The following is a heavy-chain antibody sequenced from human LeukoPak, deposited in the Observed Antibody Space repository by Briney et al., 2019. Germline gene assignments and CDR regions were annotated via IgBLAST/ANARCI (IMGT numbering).Heavy chain of an antibody. Sequence: GGSPRLSCETSGFTFSDHHFDWIRQAPGKGLEWVARIRNKVENYVTHYAASVTGRFILSRDASKNSVYLQMDSLKTEDTAIYYCGVWMFGQGSWGQGTPVTVSS. CDR1: GFTFSDHH. J-gene: IGHJ5*02. D-gene: IGHD3-10*02. V-gene: IGHV3-72*01. CDR2: IRNKVENYVT. CDR3: GVWMFGQGS.